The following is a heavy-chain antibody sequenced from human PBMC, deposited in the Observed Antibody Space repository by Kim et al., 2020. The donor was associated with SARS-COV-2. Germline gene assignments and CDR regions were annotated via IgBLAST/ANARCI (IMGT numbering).Heavy chain of an antibody. J-gene: IGHJ6*02. V-gene: IGHV4-39*01. CDR3: ARLGPRGSGMDV. Sequence: SETLSLTCTVSGGSISSSSYYWGWIRQPPGKGLEWIGSIYYSGSTYYNPSLKSRVTISVDTSKNQFSLKLSSVTAADTAVYYCARLGPRGSGMDVWGQGT. D-gene: IGHD3-16*01. CDR1: GGSISSSSYY. CDR2: IYYSGST.